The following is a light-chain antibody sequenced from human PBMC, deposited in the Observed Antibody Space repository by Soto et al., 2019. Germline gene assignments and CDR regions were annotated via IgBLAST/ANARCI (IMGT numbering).Light chain of an antibody. CDR3: QQRSNWPLS. CDR2: DAS. Sequence: EIVLTQSPATLSLSPGERATLSCRASQSVNSYLAWYQQKPGQAPRLLIYDASNRATGIPARFRGSGSGTDYTLDISSLEPEDFAVYYCQQRSNWPLSFGGGPKVEIK. V-gene: IGKV3-11*01. CDR1: QSVNSY. J-gene: IGKJ4*01.